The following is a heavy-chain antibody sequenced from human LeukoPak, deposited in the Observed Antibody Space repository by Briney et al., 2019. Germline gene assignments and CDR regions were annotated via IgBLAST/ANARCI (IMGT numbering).Heavy chain of an antibody. J-gene: IGHJ4*02. Sequence: GGSLRLSCAASGFTFSSYDMNWVRQAPGKGLEWVSYIISSGRSISYADSVKGRFTISRDNAKNSLYLQINSLRAEDTAVYYCARGSHFSGLYWGRGTLVTVSS. V-gene: IGHV3-48*03. D-gene: IGHD3-22*01. CDR2: IISSGRSI. CDR1: GFTFSSYD. CDR3: ARGSHFSGLY.